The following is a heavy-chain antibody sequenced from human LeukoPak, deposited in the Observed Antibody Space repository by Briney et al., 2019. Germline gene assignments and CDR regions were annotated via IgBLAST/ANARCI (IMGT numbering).Heavy chain of an antibody. CDR3: AREDLELLGYMDV. V-gene: IGHV3-30*04. CDR2: ISYDGSNK. CDR1: GFTFSSYA. J-gene: IGHJ6*03. D-gene: IGHD1-7*01. Sequence: PGGSLRLSCAASGFTFSSYAMHWVRQAPGKGLGWVAVISYDGSNKYYADSVKGRFTISRDNSKNTLYLQMNSLRAEDTAVYYCAREDLELLGYMDVWGKGTTVAVSS.